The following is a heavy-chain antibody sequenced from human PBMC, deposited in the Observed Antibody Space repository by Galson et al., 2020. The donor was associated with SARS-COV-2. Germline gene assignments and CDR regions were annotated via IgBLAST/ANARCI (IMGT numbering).Heavy chain of an antibody. CDR3: AGVLLGFGGGDV. Sequence: ASETLSLTCVVSGGSITSTNWWSWVRQSPGKGLEWIGEVDHSGITSYNPSLKSRVTISVDKSKNQFSLTLSSVTAADTAVYYCAGVLLGFGGGDVWGQGTTVTVSS. J-gene: IGHJ6*02. CDR1: GGSITSTNW. CDR2: VDHSGIT. D-gene: IGHD3-10*01. V-gene: IGHV4-4*02.